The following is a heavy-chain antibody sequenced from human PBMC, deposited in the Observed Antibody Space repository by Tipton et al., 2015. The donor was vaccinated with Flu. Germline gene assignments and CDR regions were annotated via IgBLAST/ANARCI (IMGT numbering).Heavy chain of an antibody. CDR2: INHSGST. J-gene: IGHJ1*01. CDR1: GGSFSGYY. CDR3: ARGVHYDYVWGSYRYTVAEYFQH. V-gene: IGHV4-34*01. D-gene: IGHD3-16*02. Sequence: TLSLTCAAYGGSFSGYYWSWIRQPPGKGLEWIGEINHSGSTNYNPSLKSRVTISVDTSKNQFSLKLSSVTAADTAVYYCARGVHYDYVWGSYRYTVAEYFQHWGQGTLVTVSS.